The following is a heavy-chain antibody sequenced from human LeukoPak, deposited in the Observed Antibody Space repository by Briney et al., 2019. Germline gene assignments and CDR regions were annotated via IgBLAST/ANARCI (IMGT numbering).Heavy chain of an antibody. D-gene: IGHD3-3*01. CDR1: GYTFTGYY. J-gene: IGHJ2*01. CDR2: INPNSGGT. V-gene: IGHV1-2*04. Sequence: WASVKVSCKASGYTFTGYYMHWVRQAPGQGLEWMGWINPNSGGTNYAQKFQGWVTMTRDTSISTAYMELSRLRSDDTAVYYCARDRGTIFGVVIIPRYFDLWGRGTLVTVSS. CDR3: ARDRGTIFGVVIIPRYFDL.